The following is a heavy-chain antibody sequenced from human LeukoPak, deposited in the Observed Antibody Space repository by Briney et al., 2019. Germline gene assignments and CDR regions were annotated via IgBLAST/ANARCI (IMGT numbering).Heavy chain of an antibody. CDR3: AKDIPARYYYGSGSYYGYNWFDP. Sequence: GGSLRLSCAASGFTFSSYGMHWVRQAPGKGLEWVAVISYDGSNKYYADSVKGRFTISRDNSKNTLYLQMNSLRAEDTAVYYCAKDIPARYYYGSGSYYGYNWFDPWGQGTLVTVSS. V-gene: IGHV3-30*18. CDR2: ISYDGSNK. J-gene: IGHJ5*02. D-gene: IGHD3-10*01. CDR1: GFTFSSYG.